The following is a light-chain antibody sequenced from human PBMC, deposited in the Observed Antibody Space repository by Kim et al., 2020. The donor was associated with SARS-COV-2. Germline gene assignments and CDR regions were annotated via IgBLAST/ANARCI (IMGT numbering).Light chain of an antibody. CDR1: SLRRYY. CDR3: TSRDSNDNVV. V-gene: IGLV3-19*01. CDR2: GKN. Sequence: SSELTQDPAVSVALGQTVRITCQGDSLRRYYATWYQQKPGQAPIVVIYGKNNRPSGIPDRFSGSSSGNTASLPITGTQAGDEADYYCTSRDSNDNVVFGG. J-gene: IGLJ2*01.